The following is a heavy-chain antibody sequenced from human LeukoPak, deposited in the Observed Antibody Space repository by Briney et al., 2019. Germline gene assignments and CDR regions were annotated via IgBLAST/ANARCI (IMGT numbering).Heavy chain of an antibody. CDR2: IYHRGNT. CDR1: GFSISTGYS. V-gene: IGHV4-38-2*01. D-gene: IGHD6-13*01. Sequence: SETLSLTCSVSGFSISTGYSWGWIRQPPGKGLEWIGTIYHRGNTYFNPSLMSRVIISLDTSKNQFSLRLTSVTAADTAVFHCARHGGIIAAAGTRAFDIWGQGTMVTVSS. J-gene: IGHJ3*02. CDR3: ARHGGIIAAAGTRAFDI.